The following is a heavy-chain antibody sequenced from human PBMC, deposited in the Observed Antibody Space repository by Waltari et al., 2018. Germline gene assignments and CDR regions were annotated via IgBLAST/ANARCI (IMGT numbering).Heavy chain of an antibody. V-gene: IGHV3-48*01. CDR3: ARVRSSSSGVDY. CDR2: ISSSSRTI. Sequence: EVQLVESGGGLVQPGGPLSLYCAAPGLTFSSYRLTLVRQAPGKGLELVSYISSSSRTIYYADSAKGRFTISRDNAKNSLYLQMNSLRAEDTAVYYCARVRSSSSGVDYWGQGTLVTVSS. D-gene: IGHD6-6*01. CDR1: GLTFSSYR. J-gene: IGHJ4*02.